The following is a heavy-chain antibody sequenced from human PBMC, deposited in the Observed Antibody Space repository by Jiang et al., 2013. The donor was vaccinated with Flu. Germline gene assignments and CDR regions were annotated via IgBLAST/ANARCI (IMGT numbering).Heavy chain of an antibody. V-gene: IGHV2-26*01. CDR2: IFSDDEK. D-gene: IGHD5-12*01. Sequence: KPTQTLTLTCTVSGFSFRSARMGVSWIRQPPGKALEWLARIFSDDEKAYSRSLRSRLTISKDTSKSQVVLTMTYMDPADTATYFCVRIAYHQTNIVASDFDFWGQGILVTVSS. CDR3: VRIAYHQTNIVASDFDF. J-gene: IGHJ4*02. CDR1: GFSFRSARMG.